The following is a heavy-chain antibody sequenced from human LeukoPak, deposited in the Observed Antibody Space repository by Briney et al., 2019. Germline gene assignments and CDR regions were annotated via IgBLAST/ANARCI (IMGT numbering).Heavy chain of an antibody. D-gene: IGHD1-26*01. V-gene: IGHV3-9*01. CDR2: ISWNSGSI. Sequence: GGSLRLSCAASGFTFDDYAMHWVRQAPGKGLEWVSGISWNSGSIGYADSVKGRFTISRDNSKNTLYLQMNSLRAEDTAVYYCAKDYSGNYLKDYWGQGTLVTVSS. J-gene: IGHJ4*02. CDR1: GFTFDDYA. CDR3: AKDYSGNYLKDY.